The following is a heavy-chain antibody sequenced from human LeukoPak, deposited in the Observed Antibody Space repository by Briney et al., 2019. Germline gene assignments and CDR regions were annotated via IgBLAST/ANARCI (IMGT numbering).Heavy chain of an antibody. J-gene: IGHJ4*02. D-gene: IGHD3-10*01. CDR2: ISWEGDAT. CDR3: TRDTDYGSATNYFDS. CDR1: GFTFDDYA. Sequence: GGSLRLSCAASGFTFDDYAMHWVRQAPGKGLEWVALISWEGDATYYADSVRGGFTISRDNSKNSLYLQMNSLRTEGAAFYYCTRDTDYGSATNYFDSWGQGTLVSVSS. V-gene: IGHV3-43*01.